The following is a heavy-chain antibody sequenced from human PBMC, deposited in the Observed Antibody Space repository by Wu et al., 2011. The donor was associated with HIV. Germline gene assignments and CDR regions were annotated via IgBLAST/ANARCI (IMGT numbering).Heavy chain of an antibody. CDR1: GYTFTNSY. Sequence: QVQLVQSGAEVKKPGASVKVSCKASGYTFTNSYIHWMRQAPGQGLEWMGWINPKSGGAYYAQKFQGRVTMTRDTSISTAYMELSRLTSDDTAVYYCSRDRREAPRWLQLLRFDIWGQGTMVTVSS. CDR2: INPKSGGA. D-gene: IGHD5-24*01. J-gene: IGHJ3*02. CDR3: SRDRREAPRWLQLLRFDI. V-gene: IGHV1-2*02.